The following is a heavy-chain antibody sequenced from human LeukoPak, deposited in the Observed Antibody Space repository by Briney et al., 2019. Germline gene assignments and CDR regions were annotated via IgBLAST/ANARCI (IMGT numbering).Heavy chain of an antibody. CDR3: ARIGSYYDSSGYLDAFDI. D-gene: IGHD3-22*01. J-gene: IGHJ3*02. CDR1: GFTFSDYY. CDR2: ISSSGSTI. Sequence: PGGSLRLSCAASGFTFSDYYMSWIRQAPGKGLEWVSYISSSGSTIYYADSVKGRFTISGDNPKYSLYLQMNSLRVEDTAVYYCARIGSYYDSSGYLDAFDIWGQGTMVTVSS. V-gene: IGHV3-11*04.